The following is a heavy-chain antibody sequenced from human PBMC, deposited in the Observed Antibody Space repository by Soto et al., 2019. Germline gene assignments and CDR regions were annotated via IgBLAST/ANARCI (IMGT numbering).Heavy chain of an antibody. J-gene: IGHJ6*02. Sequence: GASVKVSCKACGGTFSSYAISWVRQAPGQGLEWMGGIIPIFGTANYAQKFQGRVTITADESTSTAYMELSSLRPEDTAVYYCAMYYYDSSGYPNPSFYYGMDVWGQGTTVTVSS. D-gene: IGHD3-22*01. CDR1: GGTFSSYA. V-gene: IGHV1-69*13. CDR2: IIPIFGTA. CDR3: AMYYYDSSGYPNPSFYYGMDV.